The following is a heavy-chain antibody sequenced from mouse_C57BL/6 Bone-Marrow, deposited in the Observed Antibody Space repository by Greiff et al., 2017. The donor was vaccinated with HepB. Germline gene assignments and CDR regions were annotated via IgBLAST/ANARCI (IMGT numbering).Heavy chain of an antibody. CDR1: GFSLSTFGMG. V-gene: IGHV8-8*01. J-gene: IGHJ2*01. CDR2: IWWDDDK. Sequence: QVTLKVSGPGILQPSQTLSLTCSFSGFSLSTFGMGVGWISQPSGKGLEWLAHIWWDDDKYYNPALKSRLTISKDTSKNQVFLKNANVDTADTATYYCARIGTAPFDYWGQGTTLTVSS. CDR3: ARIGTAPFDY. D-gene: IGHD1-2*01.